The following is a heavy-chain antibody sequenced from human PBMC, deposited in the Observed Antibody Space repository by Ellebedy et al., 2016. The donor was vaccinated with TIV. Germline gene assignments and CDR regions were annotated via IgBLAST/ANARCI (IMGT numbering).Heavy chain of an antibody. D-gene: IGHD3-10*01. J-gene: IGHJ5*02. CDR2: IYYSGST. CDR1: GGSISSSNYY. Sequence: MPSETLSLTCTVSGGSISSSNYYWGWIRQPPGKGLEWIGSIYYSGSTYYNPSLKSRVTISVDTSKNQFSLKLNSVTAADTAVYYCARDPRAPGWFDPWGQGTLVTVSS. V-gene: IGHV4-39*07. CDR3: ARDPRAPGWFDP.